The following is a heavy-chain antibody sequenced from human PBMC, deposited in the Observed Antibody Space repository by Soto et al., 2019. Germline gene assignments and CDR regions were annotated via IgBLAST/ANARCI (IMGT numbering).Heavy chain of an antibody. CDR2: ISGSDGKT. D-gene: IGHD3-10*01. V-gene: IGHV3-23*01. J-gene: IGHJ4*02. CDR3: VRWSYLDC. CDR1: GFSFISYA. Sequence: GGSLRLSCAASGFSFISYAMSWVRQAPGKGLEWVSTISGSDGKTFYADSVKGRFSISRDTSKNMLYLQMNNLRGDDTAVYYCVRWSYLDCWGQGTRVTVS.